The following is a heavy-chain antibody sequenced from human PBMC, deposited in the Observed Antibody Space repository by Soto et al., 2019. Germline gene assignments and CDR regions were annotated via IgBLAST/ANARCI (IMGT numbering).Heavy chain of an antibody. Sequence: QVQLVQTGAEVKKPGSSVKVSCKASGGTFSSYAISWVRQAPGQGLEWMGGIIPIFGTANYAQKFQGRDTITANESTSTANMELSSLRYEETAVYYCARIRDKWNDSGSYYWGQGTLVTVSS. J-gene: IGHJ4*02. V-gene: IGHV1-69*01. CDR3: ARIRDKWNDSGSYY. CDR2: IIPIFGTA. CDR1: GGTFSSYA. D-gene: IGHD1-20*01.